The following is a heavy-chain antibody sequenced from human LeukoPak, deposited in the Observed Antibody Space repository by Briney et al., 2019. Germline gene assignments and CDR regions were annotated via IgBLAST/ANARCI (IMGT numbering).Heavy chain of an antibody. CDR1: GGSISSSSYY. J-gene: IGHJ6*03. V-gene: IGHV4-39*07. CDR3: ARGPRAAGYYYYYYYMDV. CDR2: IYYSGST. Sequence: SETLSLTCTVSGGSISSSSYYWGWIRQPPGKGLEWIGSIYYSGSTYYKPSLKSRVTISVDTSKNQFSLKLSSVTAADTAVYYCARGPRAAGYYYYYYYMDVWGKGTTVTISS.